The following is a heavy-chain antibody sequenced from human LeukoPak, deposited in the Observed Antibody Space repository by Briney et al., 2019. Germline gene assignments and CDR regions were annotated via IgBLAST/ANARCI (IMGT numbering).Heavy chain of an antibody. CDR1: GYTFTSYG. CDR3: ARDLSPSYCSGGSCYSDAFDI. CDR2: ISAYNGNT. V-gene: IGHV1-18*01. J-gene: IGHJ3*02. Sequence: ASVKVSCKASGYTFTSYGISWVRQVPGQGLEWMGWISAYNGNTNYAQKLQGRVTMTTDTSTSTAYMELRSLRSDDTAVYYCARDLSPSYCSGGSCYSDAFDIWGQGTMVTVSS. D-gene: IGHD2-15*01.